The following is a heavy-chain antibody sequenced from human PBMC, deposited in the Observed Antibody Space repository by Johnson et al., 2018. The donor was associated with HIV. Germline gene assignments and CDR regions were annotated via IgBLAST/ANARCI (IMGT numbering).Heavy chain of an antibody. CDR1: GFTLSDYA. Sequence: VQLVESGGGLVQPGGSLRLSCAGSGFTLSDYAMSWVRQAPGKGLEWVSGISGSGDGTYYADSVKGRFTFSRDNAKNKVYLQMNSLRDEDTAVYHCAIALDSTVVTGPFDIRG. V-gene: IGHV3-23*04. D-gene: IGHD5-18*01. CDR2: ISGSGDGT. CDR3: AIALDSTVVTGPFDI. J-gene: IGHJ3*02.